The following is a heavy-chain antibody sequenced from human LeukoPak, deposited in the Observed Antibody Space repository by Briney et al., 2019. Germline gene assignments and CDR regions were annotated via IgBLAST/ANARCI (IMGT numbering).Heavy chain of an antibody. J-gene: IGHJ4*02. D-gene: IGHD3-10*01. V-gene: IGHV3-33*01. CDR1: GFTFSSYG. Sequence: GGSLRLSCAASGFTFSSYGMHWVRQAPGKGLEWVAVIWYDGSNKYYADSVKGRFTISRDNSKNTLHLQMNSLRAEDTAVYYCAATYGSGRYFPFDYWGQGTLVTVSS. CDR3: AATYGSGRYFPFDY. CDR2: IWYDGSNK.